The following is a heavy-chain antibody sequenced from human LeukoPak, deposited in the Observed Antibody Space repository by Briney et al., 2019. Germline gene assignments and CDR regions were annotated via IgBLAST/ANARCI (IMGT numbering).Heavy chain of an antibody. Sequence: SETLSLTCTVSGGSISSGGYYWSWIRQHPGKGLEWIGYIYYSGSTYYNPSLKSRVTISVDTSKNQFSLKLSSVTAADTAVYYCARDSWGDYIDYWGQGTLGTVSS. CDR2: IYYSGST. CDR1: GGSISSGGYY. CDR3: ARDSWGDYIDY. V-gene: IGHV4-31*03. J-gene: IGHJ4*02. D-gene: IGHD4-17*01.